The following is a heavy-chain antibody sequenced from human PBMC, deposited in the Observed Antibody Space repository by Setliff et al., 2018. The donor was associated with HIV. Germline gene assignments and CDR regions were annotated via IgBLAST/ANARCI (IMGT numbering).Heavy chain of an antibody. D-gene: IGHD3-10*01. J-gene: IGHJ3*01. CDR3: ASRAGGDF. V-gene: IGHV4-61*09. CDR1: GGSISSNNYF. Sequence: PSETLSLTCTVSGGSISSNNYFWSWIRQPAGKGLEWIGHIYPSGSTNYNPSLKSRVTISVETSKNQFSLNLGAVTAADTAVYYCASRAGGDFWGQGTIVTVSS. CDR2: IYPSGST.